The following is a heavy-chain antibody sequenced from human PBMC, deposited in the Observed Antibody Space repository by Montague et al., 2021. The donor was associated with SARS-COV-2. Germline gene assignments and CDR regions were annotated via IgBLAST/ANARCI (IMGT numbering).Heavy chain of an antibody. V-gene: IGHV4-39*02. J-gene: IGHJ3*01. CDR1: GGSITNNIYY. D-gene: IGHD3-22*01. Sequence: SETLSLTCTVSGGSITNNIYYLAWIRQPPGKGLEGMGSIYYTWNTYYNPSLKSRVTIPVVTSKNHFTLKLSSVTAAGTAVYYCARLKRYFDSSGSPSAFDXWGHGTKVTVS. CDR3: ARLKRYFDSSGSPSAFDX. CDR2: IYYTWNT.